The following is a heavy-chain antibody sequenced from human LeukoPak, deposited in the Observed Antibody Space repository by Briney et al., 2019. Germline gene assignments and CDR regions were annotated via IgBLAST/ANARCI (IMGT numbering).Heavy chain of an antibody. Sequence: SETLSLTCTVSGDPISSYYWSWIRQSPGKGLEWIGYIYYNGSTNYNPSLKSRVTLSIDTSKNQFSLKLSSVTAAGTAVYYCARHGSYCDFASRGQGTLVTVSS. J-gene: IGHJ4*02. CDR2: IYYNGST. D-gene: IGHD1-26*01. V-gene: IGHV4-59*08. CDR1: GDPISSYY. CDR3: ARHGSYCDFAS.